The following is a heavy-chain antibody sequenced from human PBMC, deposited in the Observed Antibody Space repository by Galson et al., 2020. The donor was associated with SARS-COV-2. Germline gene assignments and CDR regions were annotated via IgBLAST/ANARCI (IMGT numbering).Heavy chain of an antibody. CDR2: ISYSGTT. CDR1: VGFTSNYY. CDR3: AKQQYCGGDCYIFDY. J-gene: IGHJ4*02. V-gene: IGHV4-59*08. Sequence: SETLSLTCTFSVGFTSNYYWTWLRQSPGKGLEWIGYISYSGTTRYNLSVKSRVTISVDTSKRQFSLNLSSVTAADTAVYYCAKQQYCGGDCYIFDYWGQGMRVTVSS. D-gene: IGHD2-21*01.